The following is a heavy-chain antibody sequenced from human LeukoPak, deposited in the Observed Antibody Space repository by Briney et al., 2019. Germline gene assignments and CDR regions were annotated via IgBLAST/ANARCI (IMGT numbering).Heavy chain of an antibody. CDR1: GLPFSKAW. V-gene: IGHV3-15*01. CDR3: TTDSPYYYDSSAYYALFDY. Sequence: PGGSLRLSCAASGLPFSKAWMSWVRQAPGKGLEWVGRIKSKTNGGTTDYAAPVKGRFTISRDDSKNTLYLQMNRLKTKDTAVYYCTTDSPYYYDSSAYYALFDYWGQGTLVTVSS. CDR2: IKSKTNGGTT. J-gene: IGHJ4*02. D-gene: IGHD3-22*01.